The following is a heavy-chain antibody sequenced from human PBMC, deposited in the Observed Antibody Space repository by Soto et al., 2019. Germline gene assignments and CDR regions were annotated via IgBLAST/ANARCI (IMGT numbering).Heavy chain of an antibody. CDR2: ISTGSLNI. CDR1: GLTFNEYY. CDR3: TTLSWDASDWH. V-gene: IGHV3-11*01. Sequence: PGGSLRLSCVVSGLTFNEYYMSWIRQAPGKGLEWIAYISTGSLNIYYADSVKGRFTVSRDNAKNSMYLEMNNLRADDTAVYYCTTLSWDASDWHWGLGALVTVSS. J-gene: IGHJ4*02. D-gene: IGHD6-19*01.